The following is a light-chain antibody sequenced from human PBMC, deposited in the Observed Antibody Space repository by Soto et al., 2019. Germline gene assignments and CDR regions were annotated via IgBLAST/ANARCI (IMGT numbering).Light chain of an antibody. CDR2: AAS. V-gene: IGKV3-15*01. J-gene: IGKJ1*01. CDR3: QQYLQWPRT. CDR1: QSVGRN. Sequence: EILMTQSPATLSVSPGDGATLSCRASQSVGRNLAWFQQRPGQAPRLLIYAASTRATEIPARFSGSGSGTVFTLTISSLQSEDFAVYYCQQYLQWPRTFGQGTNLEIK.